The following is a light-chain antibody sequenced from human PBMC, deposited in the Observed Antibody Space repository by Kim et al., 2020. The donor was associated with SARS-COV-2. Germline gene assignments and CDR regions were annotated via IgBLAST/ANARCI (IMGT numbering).Light chain of an antibody. V-gene: IGLV1-51*01. CDR3: GTWDSSLSAAV. Sequence: QSALTQPPSMSAAPGQKVTISCSGSSSNIGNNYVSWYQQLPGAAPKLLIFDNNERPSGIPDRFSGSKSGTSATLGITGLQTGDEADYYCGTWDSSLSAAVFGGGTQLTVL. CDR1: SSNIGNNY. CDR2: DNN. J-gene: IGLJ7*01.